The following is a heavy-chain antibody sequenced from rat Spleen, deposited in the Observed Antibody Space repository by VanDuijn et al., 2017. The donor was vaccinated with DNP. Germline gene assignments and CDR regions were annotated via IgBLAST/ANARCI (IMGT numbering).Heavy chain of an antibody. D-gene: IGHD3-8*01. CDR2: ISYDGSST. CDR1: GFTFSNFG. Sequence: EVQLVESGGGLVQPGRSLKLSCAASGFTFSNFGMAWVRQAPTKGLEWVATISYDGSSTYYRDSVKGRFTISRDNAKSTLYLQVNSLRSEDTATYYCARHRTISPHYYDMDVWGQGASVTVSS. J-gene: IGHJ4*01. CDR3: ARHRTISPHYYDMDV. V-gene: IGHV5-29*01.